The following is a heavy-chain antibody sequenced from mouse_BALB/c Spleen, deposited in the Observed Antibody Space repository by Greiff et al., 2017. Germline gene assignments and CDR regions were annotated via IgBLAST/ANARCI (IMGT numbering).Heavy chain of an antibody. CDR2: INPSNGGT. V-gene: IGHV1S81*02. CDR3: TSHYYGSFAY. D-gene: IGHD1-2*01. Sequence: QVQLKQSGAELVKPGASVKLSCKASGYTFTSYYMYWVKQRPGQGLEWIGEINPSNGGTNFNEKFKSKATLTVDKSSSTAYMQLSSLTSEDSAVYYCTSHYYGSFAYWGQGTLVTVSA. J-gene: IGHJ3*01. CDR1: GYTFTSYY.